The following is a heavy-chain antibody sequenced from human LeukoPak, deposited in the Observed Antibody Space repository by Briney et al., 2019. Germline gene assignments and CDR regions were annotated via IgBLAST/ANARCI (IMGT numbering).Heavy chain of an antibody. CDR1: GLTFSSSA. CDR2: ISSAASTR. V-gene: IGHV3-48*03. D-gene: IGHD4-23*01. CDR3: ARDVSYYGGDWFDP. J-gene: IGHJ5*02. Sequence: GRSLRLSCAASGLTFSSSAMNWVRQAPGKGLEWVSYISSAASTRYYADSVKGRFTISRDNAKNSLYLQMNSLRGEDTAVYYCARDVSYYGGDWFDPWGQGTLVTVSS.